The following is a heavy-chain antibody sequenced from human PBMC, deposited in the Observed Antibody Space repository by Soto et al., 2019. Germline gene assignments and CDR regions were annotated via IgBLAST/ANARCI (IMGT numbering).Heavy chain of an antibody. D-gene: IGHD2-15*01. CDR1: GGTFSSYT. V-gene: IGHV1-69*08. Sequence: QVQLVQSGAEVKKPGSSVKVSCKASGGTFSSYTISWVRQAPGQGLEWMGRIIPILGIANYAQKFQGRVTITADKSTSTAYMELSSLRSEDTAVYYCARDPDHCSGGSCSTYWGQGTLVTVSS. CDR3: ARDPDHCSGGSCSTY. CDR2: IIPILGIA. J-gene: IGHJ4*02.